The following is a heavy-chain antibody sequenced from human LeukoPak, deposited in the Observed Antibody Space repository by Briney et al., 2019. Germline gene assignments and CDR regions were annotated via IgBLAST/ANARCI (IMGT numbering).Heavy chain of an antibody. V-gene: IGHV6-1*01. D-gene: IGHD3-22*01. CDR1: GDSVSSNSAA. CDR2: TYYWSKWYN. J-gene: IGHJ3*02. Sequence: SQTLSLTCAISGDSVSSNSAAWNWIRQSPSRGLEWLGRTYYWSKWYNDYAVSVKSRITINPDTSKNQFSLQLNSVTPEDTAVYYCARYRITMSRIPENAFDIWGQGTMVTVSS. CDR3: ARYRITMSRIPENAFDI.